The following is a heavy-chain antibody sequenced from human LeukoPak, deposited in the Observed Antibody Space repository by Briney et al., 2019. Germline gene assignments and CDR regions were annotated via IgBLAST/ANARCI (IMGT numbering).Heavy chain of an antibody. J-gene: IGHJ5*02. D-gene: IGHD2-15*01. CDR3: ARVTRRVGGSVNWFDP. CDR1: GGSFSGYY. CDR2: INHSGST. Sequence: SETLSLTCAVYGGSFSGYYWSRIRQPPGKGLEWIGEINHSGSTNYNPSLKSRVTISVDTSKNQFSLKLSSVTAADTAVYYCARVTRRVGGSVNWFDPWGQGTLVTVSS. V-gene: IGHV4-34*01.